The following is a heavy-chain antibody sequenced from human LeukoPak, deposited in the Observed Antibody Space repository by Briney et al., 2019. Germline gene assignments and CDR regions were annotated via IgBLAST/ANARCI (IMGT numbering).Heavy chain of an antibody. Sequence: GGSLRLSCAASGFTFSSYVMHWVRQAPGQGLVWASRINHDGNIITYADSVKGRFTISRDNAKNTVHLQMNSLREEDTAVYYCVRDRDWLISDWGQGTLVTVSS. CDR3: VRDRDWLISD. V-gene: IGHV3-74*01. D-gene: IGHD2-21*02. J-gene: IGHJ4*02. CDR1: GFTFSSYV. CDR2: INHDGNII.